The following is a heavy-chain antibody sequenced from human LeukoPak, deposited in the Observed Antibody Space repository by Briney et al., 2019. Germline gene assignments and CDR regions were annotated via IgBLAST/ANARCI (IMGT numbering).Heavy chain of an antibody. CDR2: IKQDGSEK. CDR3: AKGDSGSYSSAFDI. Sequence: GGSLRLSCAASGFTFSRYWMSWVRQATGKGLEWVANIKQDGSEKYYVDSVKGRFTISRDNSKNTLYLQMNSLRAEDTAVYYCAKGDSGSYSSAFDIWGQGTMVTVSS. D-gene: IGHD1-26*01. V-gene: IGHV3-7*03. CDR1: GFTFSRYW. J-gene: IGHJ3*02.